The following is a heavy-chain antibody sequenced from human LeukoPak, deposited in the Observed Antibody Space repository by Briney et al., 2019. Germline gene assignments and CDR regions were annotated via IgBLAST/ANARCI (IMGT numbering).Heavy chain of an antibody. CDR3: TTDPGPRYSSSFDY. CDR2: IKSKTDGGTT. V-gene: IGHV3-15*01. Sequence: GGSLRLSCAASGFTFSNAWMSWVRQAPGKGLEWVGRIKSKTDGGTTDYAAPVKGRFTISRDDSKNTLYLQMNSLKTEDTDVYYCTTDPGPRYSSSFDYWGQGTLVTVSS. J-gene: IGHJ4*02. D-gene: IGHD6-13*01. CDR1: GFTFSNAW.